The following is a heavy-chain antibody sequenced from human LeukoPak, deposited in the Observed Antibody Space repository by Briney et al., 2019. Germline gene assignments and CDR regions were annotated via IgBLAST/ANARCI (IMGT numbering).Heavy chain of an antibody. D-gene: IGHD4-17*01. CDR1: GHTLTELS. J-gene: IGHJ4*02. V-gene: IGHV1-24*01. CDR3: ATLGVGDYVRGFDY. Sequence: ASVKVSCKVSGHTLTELSMHWVRQAPGKGLEWMGGFDPEDGETIYAQKFQGRVTMTEDTSTDTAYMELSSLRSEDTAVYYCATLGVGDYVRGFDYWGQGTLVTVSS. CDR2: FDPEDGET.